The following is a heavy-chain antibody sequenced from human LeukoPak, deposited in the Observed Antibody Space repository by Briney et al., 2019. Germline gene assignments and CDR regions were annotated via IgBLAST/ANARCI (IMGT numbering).Heavy chain of an antibody. D-gene: IGHD3-3*01. CDR3: ARDIWSGYYASYYFDY. J-gene: IGHJ4*02. CDR2: IYSGGST. V-gene: IGHV3-66*01. CDR1: GFTVSSNY. Sequence: PGGSLRLSCAASGFTVSSNYMSWVRQAPGKGLEWVSVIYSGGSTYYADSVKGRFTISRDNSKNTLYLQMNSLGAEDTAVYYCARDIWSGYYASYYFDYWGQGTLVTVSS.